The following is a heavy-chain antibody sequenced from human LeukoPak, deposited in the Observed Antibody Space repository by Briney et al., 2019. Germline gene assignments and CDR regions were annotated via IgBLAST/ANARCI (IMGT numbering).Heavy chain of an antibody. J-gene: IGHJ3*02. Sequence: SETLSLTCAVYGGSFSGYYWSWLRQPPGKGLEWFGEINHSGSTNYNPSLKSRVTISVDTSKNQFSLKLSSVTAADTAVYYCARGPPRITMIVVVTGYDAFDIWGQGTMVTVSS. V-gene: IGHV4-34*01. CDR3: ARGPPRITMIVVVTGYDAFDI. CDR2: INHSGST. CDR1: GGSFSGYY. D-gene: IGHD3-22*01.